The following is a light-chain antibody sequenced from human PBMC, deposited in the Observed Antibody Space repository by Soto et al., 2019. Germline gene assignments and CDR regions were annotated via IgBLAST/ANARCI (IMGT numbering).Light chain of an antibody. CDR2: GAS. CDR1: QSVSSIY. V-gene: IGKV3-20*01. Sequence: DIVLTQSPGTLSLSPGERATLSCRTSQSVSSIYLAWYQQKPGQAPRPLIYGASSRATGIPDRFSGSGSGTDFNLTISRLEPEDFAVYFCQHYGSSSWTFGQGTKVEIK. J-gene: IGKJ1*01. CDR3: QHYGSSSWT.